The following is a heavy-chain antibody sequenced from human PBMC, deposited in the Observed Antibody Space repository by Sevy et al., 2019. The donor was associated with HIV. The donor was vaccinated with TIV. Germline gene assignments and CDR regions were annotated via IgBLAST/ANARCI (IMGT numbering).Heavy chain of an antibody. D-gene: IGHD1-26*01. Sequence: AGSLRLSCAASGFTFSSYGMHWVHQAPGKELEWVAVISYDGSNKYYADSVKGRFTISRDNSKNTLYLQMNSLRAEDSAAYYCAKDGRLGWVSGSYFPGMDVWGQGTTVTVSS. V-gene: IGHV3-30*18. CDR3: AKDGRLGWVSGSYFPGMDV. CDR1: GFTFSSYG. J-gene: IGHJ6*02. CDR2: ISYDGSNK.